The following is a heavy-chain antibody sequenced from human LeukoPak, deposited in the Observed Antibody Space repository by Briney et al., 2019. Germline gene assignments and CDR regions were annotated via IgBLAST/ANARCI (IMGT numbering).Heavy chain of an antibody. CDR2: ISAYNGNT. CDR3: ARWARELLSYYFDY. V-gene: IGHV1-18*01. J-gene: IGHJ4*02. Sequence: ASVKVSCKASGYTFTSYGISWVRQTPGQGLEWMGWISAYNGNTNYAQKLQGRVTMTTDTSTSTAYMELRSLRSDDTAVYYCARWARELLSYYFDYWGQGTLVTVSS. CDR1: GYTFTSYG. D-gene: IGHD1-26*01.